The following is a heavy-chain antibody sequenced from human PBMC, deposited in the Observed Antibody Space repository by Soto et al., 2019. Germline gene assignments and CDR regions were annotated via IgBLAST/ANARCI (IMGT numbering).Heavy chain of an antibody. CDR1: GGSFSGYS. J-gene: IGHJ4*02. CDR2: INHSGST. D-gene: IGHD1-26*01. V-gene: IGHV4-34*01. Sequence: SETLSLTCAVYGGSFSGYSWSWIRQPPGKGLEWIGEINHSGSTNYNPSLKSRVTISVDTSKNQFSLELSSVTAADTAVYYCARGRTGSYFFSHPLDYWGQGTLVTVSS. CDR3: ARGRTGSYFFSHPLDY.